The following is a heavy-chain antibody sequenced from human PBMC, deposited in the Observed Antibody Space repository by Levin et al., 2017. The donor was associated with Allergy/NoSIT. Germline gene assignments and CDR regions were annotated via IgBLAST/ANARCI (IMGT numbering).Heavy chain of an antibody. CDR3: ARIAVAGTHMDV. CDR2: GHYSGNI. Sequence: GSLRLSCTVSGGSISSSSYYWGWIRQPPGKGLEWIGSGHYSGNIYYNPSLKSRVTVYVDTSKNQFSLKLSSVTAADTAVYYCARIAVAGTHMDVWGKGTTVSVSS. J-gene: IGHJ6*03. CDR1: GGSISSSSYY. V-gene: IGHV4-39*01. D-gene: IGHD6-19*01.